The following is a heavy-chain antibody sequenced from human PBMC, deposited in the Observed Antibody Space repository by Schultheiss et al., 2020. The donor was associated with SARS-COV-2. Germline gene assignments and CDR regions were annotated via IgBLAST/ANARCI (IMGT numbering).Heavy chain of an antibody. D-gene: IGHD2-15*01. V-gene: IGHV4-38-2*02. J-gene: IGHJ4*02. CDR1: GYSISSGYS. CDR3: ARECGAGSCSSSY. Sequence: SETLSLTCAVSGYSISSGYSWGWIRQPPGKGLEWIGDIYRSVSTYYNPSLKSRVTISVDTSKNQFSLKLSSVTAADTAVYYCARECGAGSCSSSYWGQGTLVTVSS. CDR2: IYRSVST.